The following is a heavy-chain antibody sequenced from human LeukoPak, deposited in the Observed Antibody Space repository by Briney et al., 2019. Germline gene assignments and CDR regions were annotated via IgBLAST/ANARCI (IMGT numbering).Heavy chain of an antibody. CDR3: ARSGDDRGGQQLERYYYYMDV. Sequence: SETLSLTCTVSGRSISSICSYWGWLRQPPGTGLEWIGSIYYSGSTYYNPSLKSRVTISVDTSKNQFSLKLSSVTAADTAVYYCARSGDDRGGQQLERYYYYMDVWGKGTTVTVSS. CDR2: IYYSGST. CDR1: GRSISSICSY. J-gene: IGHJ6*03. D-gene: IGHD6-6*01. V-gene: IGHV4-39*07.